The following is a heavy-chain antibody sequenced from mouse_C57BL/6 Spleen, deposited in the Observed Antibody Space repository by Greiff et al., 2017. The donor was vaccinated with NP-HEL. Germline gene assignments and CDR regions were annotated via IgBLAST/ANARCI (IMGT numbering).Heavy chain of an antibody. V-gene: IGHV5-6*01. Sequence: EVMLVESGGDLVKPGGSLKLSCAASGFTFSSYGMSWVRQTPDKRLEWVATISSGGSYTYYPDSVKGRFTISRDNAKNTLYLQMSSLKSEDTAMYYCARQEGDAWFAYWGQGTLVTVSA. J-gene: IGHJ3*01. CDR3: ARQEGDAWFAY. CDR2: ISSGGSYT. CDR1: GFTFSSYG. D-gene: IGHD3-3*01.